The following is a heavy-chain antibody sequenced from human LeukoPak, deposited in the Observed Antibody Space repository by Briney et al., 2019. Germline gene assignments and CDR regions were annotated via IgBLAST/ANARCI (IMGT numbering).Heavy chain of an antibody. CDR1: GGSFSGYY. J-gene: IGHJ6*02. CDR3: ARELYYYDSSGPWDYYGMDV. V-gene: IGHV4-34*01. D-gene: IGHD3-22*01. CDR2: INHSGST. Sequence: SETLPLTCAVYGGSFSGYYWSWIRQPPGKGLEWIGEINHSGSTNYNPSLKSRVTISVDTSKNQFSLKLSSVTAADTAVYYCARELYYYDSSGPWDYYGMDVWGQGTTVTVSS.